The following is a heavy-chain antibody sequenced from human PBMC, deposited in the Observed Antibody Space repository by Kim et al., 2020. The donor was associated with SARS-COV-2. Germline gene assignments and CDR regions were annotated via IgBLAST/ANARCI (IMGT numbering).Heavy chain of an antibody. CDR1: GFTFSRYD. CDR2: IRRGGDNT. V-gene: IGHV3-23*01. CDR3: TQGSWCDT. Sequence: GGSLRLSCVASGFTFSRYDMTWVRQAPGKGLEWVSTIRRGGDNTYYADSVRGRFTFSRDNSRNMLFLQMNSLRAEDTAVYYCTQGSWCDTWGQGTLVT. J-gene: IGHJ5*02.